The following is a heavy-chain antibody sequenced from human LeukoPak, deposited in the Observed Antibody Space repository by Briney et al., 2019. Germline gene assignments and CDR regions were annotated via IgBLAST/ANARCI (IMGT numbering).Heavy chain of an antibody. D-gene: IGHD2-21*01. CDR3: ARPLGRVKENAFDI. J-gene: IGHJ3*02. Sequence: GGSLRLSCAASGFTFSNYWMSWVRQAPGKGLEWVANIKQDGSEEYYVDSVEGRFTISRDNAQNSLYLQMNSLRAEGTAVYYCARPLGRVKENAFDIWGQGTMVTVSS. CDR1: GFTFSNYW. CDR2: IKQDGSEE. V-gene: IGHV3-7*03.